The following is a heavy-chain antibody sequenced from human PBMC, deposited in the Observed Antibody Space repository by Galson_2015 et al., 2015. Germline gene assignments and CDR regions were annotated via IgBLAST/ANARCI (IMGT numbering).Heavy chain of an antibody. CDR2: INAGNGNT. Sequence: SVKVSCKASGYTFTSYAMHWVRQAPGQRLEWMGWINAGNGNTKYSQKFQGRVTITRDTSASTAYMELSSLRSEDTAVYYCARDFIAAAGNGGYWGQGTLVTVSS. V-gene: IGHV1-3*01. J-gene: IGHJ4*02. CDR1: GYTFTSYA. CDR3: ARDFIAAAGNGGY. D-gene: IGHD6-13*01.